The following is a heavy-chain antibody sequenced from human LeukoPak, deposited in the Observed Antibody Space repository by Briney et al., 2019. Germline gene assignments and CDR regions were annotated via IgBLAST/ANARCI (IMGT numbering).Heavy chain of an antibody. D-gene: IGHD3-3*01. Sequence: GGSLRLSCAVSGFSVTNNYMSWVRQAPGKGLEWVSVFYVGGATYYADSVKGRFTISRDNSENTLYLQMKSLRAEDTAVYYCAKDFWSGYYPNYWGQGTLVTVSS. J-gene: IGHJ4*02. CDR3: AKDFWSGYYPNY. CDR1: GFSVTNNY. CDR2: FYVGGAT. V-gene: IGHV3-53*01.